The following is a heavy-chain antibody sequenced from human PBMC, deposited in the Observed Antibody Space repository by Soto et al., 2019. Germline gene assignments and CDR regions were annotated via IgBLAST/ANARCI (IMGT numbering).Heavy chain of an antibody. Sequence: GGSLRLSCAASGFTFSSYDMHWVRQAPGKGLEWVAVISYDGSNKYYADSVKGRFTISRDNSKNTLYLQMNSLRAEDTAVYYCATLPYSNYRYYGMDVWGQGTTVTVSS. D-gene: IGHD4-4*01. CDR1: GFTFSSYD. CDR2: ISYDGSNK. CDR3: ATLPYSNYRYYGMDV. J-gene: IGHJ6*02. V-gene: IGHV3-30*03.